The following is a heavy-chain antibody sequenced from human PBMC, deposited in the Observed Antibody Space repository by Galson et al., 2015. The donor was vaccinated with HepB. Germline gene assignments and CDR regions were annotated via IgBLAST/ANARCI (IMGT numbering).Heavy chain of an antibody. D-gene: IGHD5-12*01. CDR1: GYTFPSYG. CDR2: ISAYNGYT. J-gene: IGHJ4*02. Sequence: SVKVSCKASGYTFPSYGISWVRQAPGQGLEWMGWISAYNGYTEYAQKFQGRVIMSRDTSTSTAYMDLSSLRSDDTAMYFCTRDSRYSISSHPTPYFDYWGQGTLVTVPS. V-gene: IGHV1-18*01. CDR3: TRDSRYSISSHPTPYFDY.